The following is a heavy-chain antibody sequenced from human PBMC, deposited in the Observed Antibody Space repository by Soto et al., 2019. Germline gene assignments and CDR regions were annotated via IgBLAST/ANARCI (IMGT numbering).Heavy chain of an antibody. CDR2: ISGGGRPI. Sequence: GGSLRLSCAASGFTFSTFSMNWVRQAPGRGLEWISYISGGGRPISYADSVKGRFTISRDNAKNSLYLQMDSLTPEDTAVYYCAGTTSLQWYYMDVWDKGTTVTVSS. D-gene: IGHD1-7*01. V-gene: IGHV3-48*01. J-gene: IGHJ6*03. CDR1: GFTFSTFS. CDR3: AGTTSLQWYYMDV.